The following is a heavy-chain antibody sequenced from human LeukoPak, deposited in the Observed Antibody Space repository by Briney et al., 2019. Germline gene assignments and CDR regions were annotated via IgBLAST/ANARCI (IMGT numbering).Heavy chain of an antibody. Sequence: PGGSLRLSCVASGFTFSSYAMHWVRQTPGKGLEYVSGINSNGGSTHYANSVKGRFTISRDNAKNSLCLQMNSLRAEDTAVYYCVRDGDDYWGQGALVTVSS. D-gene: IGHD7-27*01. J-gene: IGHJ4*02. V-gene: IGHV3-64*01. CDR3: VRDGDDY. CDR2: INSNGGST. CDR1: GFTFSSYA.